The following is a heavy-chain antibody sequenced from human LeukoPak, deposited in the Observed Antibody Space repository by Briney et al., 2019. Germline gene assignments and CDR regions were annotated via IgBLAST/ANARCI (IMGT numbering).Heavy chain of an antibody. CDR3: AREVQLCPRGDCYSYFDY. Sequence: PSETLSLTCTVSGGSISSYYWSWIRQPPGKGLESIGYIYYSGSTNYNPSLKSRVTISVDTSKNQFSLKLSSVTAADTAVYYCAREVQLCPRGDCYSYFDYWGQGTLVTVSS. V-gene: IGHV4-59*01. CDR2: IYYSGST. J-gene: IGHJ4*02. CDR1: GGSISSYY. D-gene: IGHD2-21*02.